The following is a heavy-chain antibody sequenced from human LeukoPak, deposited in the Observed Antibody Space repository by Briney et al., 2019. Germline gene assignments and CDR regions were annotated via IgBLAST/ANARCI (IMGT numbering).Heavy chain of an antibody. V-gene: IGHV4-4*07. CDR1: GGSISGYF. CDR3: ARSGYNNWFDP. Sequence: SETLSLTCTVSGGSISGYFWSWIRQPAGKGLEWIGRIYTSGSTYYNPSLKSRLTMSVDTDTSKNQFSLKLSSVTAADTAVYYCARSGYNNWFDPWGQGTLVTASS. CDR2: IYTSGST. J-gene: IGHJ5*02. D-gene: IGHD5-24*01.